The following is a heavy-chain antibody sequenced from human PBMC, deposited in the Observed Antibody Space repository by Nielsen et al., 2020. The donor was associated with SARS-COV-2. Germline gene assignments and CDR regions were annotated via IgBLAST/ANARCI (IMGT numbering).Heavy chain of an antibody. CDR3: ARTGSYDSSGYYFDY. D-gene: IGHD3-22*01. CDR2: INPSDGGT. V-gene: IGHV1-46*01. CDR1: GYTFTNNY. J-gene: IGHJ4*02. Sequence: ASVKVSCKASGYTFTNNYMHWVRQAPGQGLEWMGLINPSDGGTTYAQRFQDRVTMTRDTSTSTVYMELSSLRSDDTAVYYCARTGSYDSSGYYFDYWGQGTLVTVSS.